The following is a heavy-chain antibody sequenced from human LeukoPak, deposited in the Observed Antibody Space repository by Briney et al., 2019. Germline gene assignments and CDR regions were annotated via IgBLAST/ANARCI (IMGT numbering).Heavy chain of an antibody. CDR3: ARQWLSSLNWFDP. Sequence: SETLSLTCTVSGGSISNYYWTWLRQPPGKGLEWIGSIYYSGSTNYNPSLKSRVTISLHPSKNQFSLKLNSVTAADTAVYYCARQWLSSLNWFDPWGQGTLVTVSS. CDR2: IYYSGST. J-gene: IGHJ5*02. CDR1: GGSISNYY. V-gene: IGHV4-59*08. D-gene: IGHD3-16*02.